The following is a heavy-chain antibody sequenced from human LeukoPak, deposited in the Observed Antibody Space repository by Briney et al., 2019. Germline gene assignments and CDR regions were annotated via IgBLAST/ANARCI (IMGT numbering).Heavy chain of an antibody. J-gene: IGHJ5*02. CDR2: VSSSGGST. Sequence: GGSLRLSCAASGFTFSGYALSWVRQAPGKGLEWVSSVSSSGGSTYYADSVKGRFTISRDNSKNTLYLQMNSLRADDTAVYYCAKGDGYNCHNWFDPWGQGTLVTVSS. CDR3: AKGDGYNCHNWFDP. V-gene: IGHV3-23*01. D-gene: IGHD5-24*01. CDR1: GFTFSGYA.